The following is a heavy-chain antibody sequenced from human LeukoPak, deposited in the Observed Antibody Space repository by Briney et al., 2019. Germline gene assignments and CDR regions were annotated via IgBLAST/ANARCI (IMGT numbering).Heavy chain of an antibody. V-gene: IGHV4-59*01. CDR2: IYYSGTT. J-gene: IGHJ4*01. D-gene: IGHD1-26*01. Sequence: SETLSLTCTVSGGSISYYYWSWIRQPPGKGLEWIGYIYYSGTTNYNPSLKSRVTISIDTSRNQFSLKLSSVTAADTAVYYCASGRPLGFDYWGQGTLVTVSS. CDR3: ASGRPLGFDY. CDR1: GGSISYYY.